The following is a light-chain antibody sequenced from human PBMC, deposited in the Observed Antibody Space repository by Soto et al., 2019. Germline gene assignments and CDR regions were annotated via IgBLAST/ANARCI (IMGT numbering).Light chain of an antibody. V-gene: IGKV1-39*01. Sequence: DIQITQSPSSLSASVGDRATITCRASQSITSKLNWYQQKPGKVPNLLIYAASSLQSGVPSRFSGSGSGTDFTLTISSLQPEDFATYYCQQSYRSPPTFGQGTKVDIK. J-gene: IGKJ1*01. CDR3: QQSYRSPPT. CDR2: AAS. CDR1: QSITSK.